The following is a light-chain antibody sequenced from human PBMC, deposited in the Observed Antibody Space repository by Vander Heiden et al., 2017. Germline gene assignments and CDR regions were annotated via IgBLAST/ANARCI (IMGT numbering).Light chain of an antibody. V-gene: IGLV1-44*01. J-gene: IGLJ2*01. CDR1: SSNIGRNT. Sequence: SVLTQPPSASAAPRQRVTNSCTGTSSNIGRNTENGYQQLPGTAQTLLLVMYNQRTSGVPDRFSFSNSGTSDSPALTRRQSEDKAEYDCSAWAGSLNGLVVFGGGTKLTVL. CDR3: SAWAGSLNGLVV. CDR2: MYN.